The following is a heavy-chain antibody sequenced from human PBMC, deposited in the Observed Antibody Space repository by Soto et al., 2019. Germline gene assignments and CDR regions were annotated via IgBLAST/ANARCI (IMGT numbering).Heavy chain of an antibody. J-gene: IGHJ4*01. V-gene: IGHV3-23*01. D-gene: IGHD4-4*01. CDR1: GFTFSSYA. CDR3: AISNSGDFDY. CDR2: ISGSGGST. Sequence: EVQLLESGGGLVQPGGSLRLSCAASGFTFSSYAMSWVRQAPGKGLECVSSISGSGGSTYYAESLKGRFTISIDNSKNTLYLQLNSLRAEDTAVYYCAISNSGDFDYCGHGTVVTVS.